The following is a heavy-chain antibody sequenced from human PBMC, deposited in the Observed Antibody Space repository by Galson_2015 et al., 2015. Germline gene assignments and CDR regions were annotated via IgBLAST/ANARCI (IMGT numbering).Heavy chain of an antibody. CDR3: AKDRFRQLVGFDY. D-gene: IGHD6-6*01. J-gene: IGHJ4*02. CDR1: GFTFSSYA. CDR2: ISGSGGST. Sequence: SLRLSCAASGFTFSSYAMSWVRQAPGKGLEWVSAISGSGGSTYYAGSVKGRFTISRDNSKNTLYLQMNSLRAEDTAVYYRAKDRFRQLVGFDYWGQGTLVTVSS. V-gene: IGHV3-23*01.